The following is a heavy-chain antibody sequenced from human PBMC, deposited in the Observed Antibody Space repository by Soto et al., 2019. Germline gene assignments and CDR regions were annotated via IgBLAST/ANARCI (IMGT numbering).Heavy chain of an antibody. V-gene: IGHV4-39*01. CDR3: ARHLNMGKLRWFDP. J-gene: IGHJ5*02. CDR2: IYYSGST. Sequence: SETLSLTCTVSGGSISSSSYYWGWIRQPPGKGLEWIGSIYYSGSTYYNPSLKSRVTISVDTSKNQFSLKLSSVTAADTAVYYCARHLNMGKLRWFDPWGQGTLVTVSS. CDR1: GGSISSSSYY. D-gene: IGHD3-16*01.